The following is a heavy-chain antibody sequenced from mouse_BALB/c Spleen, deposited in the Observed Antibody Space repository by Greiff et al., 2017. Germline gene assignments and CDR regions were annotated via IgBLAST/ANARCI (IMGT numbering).Heavy chain of an antibody. CDR2: ISYDGSN. V-gene: IGHV3-6*02. CDR3: ASMLRYYFDY. Sequence: EVQLVESGPGLVKPSQSLSLTCSVTGYSITSGYYWNWIRQFPGNKLEWMGYISYDGSNNYNPSLKNRISITRDTSKNQFFLKLNSVTTEDTATYYCASMLRYYFDYWGQGTTLTVSS. CDR1: GYSITSGYY. J-gene: IGHJ2*01. D-gene: IGHD1-1*01.